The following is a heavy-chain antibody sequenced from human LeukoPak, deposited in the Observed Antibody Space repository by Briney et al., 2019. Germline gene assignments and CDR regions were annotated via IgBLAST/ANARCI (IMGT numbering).Heavy chain of an antibody. CDR3: ARAHYYDSSGYYSSYFDY. CDR2: ISYDGSNK. V-gene: IGHV3-30-3*01. D-gene: IGHD3-22*01. J-gene: IGHJ4*02. Sequence: GGSLRLSCAASGFTFSSYAMHWFRQAPGKGLEWVAVISYDGSNKYYADSVKGRFTISRDNSKNTLYLQMNSLRAEDTAVYYCARAHYYDSSGYYSSYFDYWGQGTLVTVSS. CDR1: GFTFSSYA.